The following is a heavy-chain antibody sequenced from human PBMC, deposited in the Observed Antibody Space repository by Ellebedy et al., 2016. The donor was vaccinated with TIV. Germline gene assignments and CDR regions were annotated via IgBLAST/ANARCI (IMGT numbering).Heavy chain of an antibody. CDR3: ARRTGVAVGATPFDY. V-gene: IGHV5-51*01. Sequence: GESLKISCKGSGYSFTSSWISWVRQMPGKGLEWMGIIYPGDSDTRYSPSFQGQVTISADKSISTAYLQWRSLKASDTAMYYCARRTGVAVGATPFDYWGQGTLVTVSS. D-gene: IGHD1-26*01. CDR2: IYPGDSDT. J-gene: IGHJ4*02. CDR1: GYSFTSSW.